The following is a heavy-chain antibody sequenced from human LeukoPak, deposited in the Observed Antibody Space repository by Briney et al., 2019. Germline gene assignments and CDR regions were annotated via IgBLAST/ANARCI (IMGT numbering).Heavy chain of an antibody. J-gene: IGHJ4*02. Sequence: GGTLRLSCAASGFTFSNYGMSRVRQAPGKGLEWVSGISGSGGSTYYADSVKGRFTISRDNSKNTLYLQMNSLRAEDTGVYFCAKLGDDIVVVPAAFFDYWGQGTLVTVSS. CDR3: AKLGDDIVVVPAAFFDY. CDR1: GFTFSNYG. V-gene: IGHV3-23*01. D-gene: IGHD2-2*01. CDR2: ISGSGGST.